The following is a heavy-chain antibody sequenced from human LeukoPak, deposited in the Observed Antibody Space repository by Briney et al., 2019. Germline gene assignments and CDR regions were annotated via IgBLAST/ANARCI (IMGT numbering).Heavy chain of an antibody. V-gene: IGHV3-7*01. J-gene: IGHJ4*02. CDR1: GFTFSNYW. CDR2: IKQGGSEK. CDR3: AREWNGRDYDTPL. D-gene: IGHD1-1*01. Sequence: GGSLRLSCAASGFTFSNYWMSWVRQAPGKGLEWVANIKQGGSEKYYVDSVKGRFTISRDNAGNSLYLEMNNLRADDTAVYYCAREWNGRDYDTPLWCQGTLVTVSS.